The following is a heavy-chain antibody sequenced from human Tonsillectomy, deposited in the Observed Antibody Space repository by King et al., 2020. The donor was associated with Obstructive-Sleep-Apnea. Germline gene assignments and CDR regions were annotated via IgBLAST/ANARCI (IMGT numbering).Heavy chain of an antibody. Sequence: VQLVESGGGLVQPGGSLRLSCAASGFTFSSYAMSWVRQAPGKGLEWVSVFNSSGGGTYYADSVKGRFTISRDNSKNTLCPQMNSLRAEDTAIYFCAKGPAQQVVPNYFDYWGQGTLVTVSS. CDR1: GFTFSSYA. CDR3: AKGPAQQVVPNYFDY. CDR2: FNSSGGGT. V-gene: IGHV3-23*04. J-gene: IGHJ4*02. D-gene: IGHD6-13*01.